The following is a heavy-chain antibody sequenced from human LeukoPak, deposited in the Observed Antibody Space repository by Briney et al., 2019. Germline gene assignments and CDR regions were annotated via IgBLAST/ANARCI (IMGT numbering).Heavy chain of an antibody. J-gene: IGHJ4*02. Sequence: GGSLRLSCAACGFTFSDYWMNWVRQAPGKGLEWVANMKEDGSEKYCVDCVKGRFTISRDNAKNSLYLQMNSLRVEDTAVYYCARGPNYGSRSDYFDYWGQGTLVTVSS. CDR3: ARGPNYGSRSDYFDY. CDR1: GFTFSDYW. V-gene: IGHV3-7*03. CDR2: MKEDGSEK. D-gene: IGHD3-10*01.